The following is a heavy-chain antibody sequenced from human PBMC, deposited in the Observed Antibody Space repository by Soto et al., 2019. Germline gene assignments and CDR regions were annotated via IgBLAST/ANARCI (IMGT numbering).Heavy chain of an antibody. CDR1: GGTFGNHA. V-gene: IGHV1-69*09. J-gene: IGHJ4*02. CDR2: IIPVLGVG. Sequence: QAHLVQSGAEVKKPGSSVKVSCTASGGTFGNHAISWVRQVPGQGLEWMGGIIPVLGVGDNAQKFQGRVTITADTSTNTAYMELSRLRSEDTAPYYCAREAGYSYGYVFDYWGQGTLVIVSS. D-gene: IGHD5-18*01. CDR3: AREAGYSYGYVFDY.